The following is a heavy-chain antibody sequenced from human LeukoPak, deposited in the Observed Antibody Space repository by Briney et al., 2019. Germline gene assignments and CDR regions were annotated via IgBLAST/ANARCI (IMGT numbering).Heavy chain of an antibody. V-gene: IGHV1-18*01. J-gene: IGHJ4*02. Sequence: GASVTVSFKSSVYRFTSYGISWVRQAPGQGLAWMGWISAYNGNTKYVQKLQGRVTMTTDTSTSTAYMELRSLRSDDTAVYYCATNKWDGYNLDYWGQGTLVTVSS. CDR3: ATNKWDGYNLDY. CDR1: VYRFTSYG. D-gene: IGHD5-24*01. CDR2: ISAYNGNT.